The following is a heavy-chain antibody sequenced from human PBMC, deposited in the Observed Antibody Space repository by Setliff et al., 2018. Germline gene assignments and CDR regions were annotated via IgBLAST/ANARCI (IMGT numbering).Heavy chain of an antibody. CDR3: ARLRKAVDGINFPRYMDV. J-gene: IGHJ6*04. V-gene: IGHV4-34*01. D-gene: IGHD6-19*01. Sequence: LSLTCTVSGGSFSSYYWNWIRQPPGKGLEWIGEIHHSGSTKYNPSLKSRVTISVDTSKNQFSLRLSSVTAADTAVYYCARLRKAVDGINFPRYMDVWGKGTTVTVSS. CDR1: GGSFSSYY. CDR2: IHHSGST.